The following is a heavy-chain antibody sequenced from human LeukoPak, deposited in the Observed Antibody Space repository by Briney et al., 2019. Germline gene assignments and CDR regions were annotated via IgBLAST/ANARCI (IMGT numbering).Heavy chain of an antibody. Sequence: PSETLSLTCTVSGASLSSYYWSWIRQPPGKGLEWIGYIYYSEYTNHNPPLQRRVAISVDTSKNQFSMKLNSVTAADTAVYYCARGAPSDSSGYRDPSFNYWGQGTLVTVSS. V-gene: IGHV4-59*01. J-gene: IGHJ4*02. CDR2: IYYSEYT. CDR1: GASLSSYY. D-gene: IGHD3-22*01. CDR3: ARGAPSDSSGYRDPSFNY.